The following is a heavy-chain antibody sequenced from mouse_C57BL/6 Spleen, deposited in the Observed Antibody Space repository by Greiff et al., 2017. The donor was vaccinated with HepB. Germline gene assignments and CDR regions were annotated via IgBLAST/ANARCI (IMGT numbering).Heavy chain of an antibody. D-gene: IGHD2-4*01. CDR1: GFSLTSYG. CDR2: IWSGGST. CDR3: ARNQGPYYDYDGGFAY. V-gene: IGHV2-2*01. Sequence: VQVVESGPGLVQPSQSLSITCTVSGFSLTSYGVHWVRQSPGKGLEWLGVIWSGGSTDYNAAFISRLSISKDNSKSQVFFKMNSLQADDTAIYYCARNQGPYYDYDGGFAYWGQGTLVTVSA. J-gene: IGHJ3*01.